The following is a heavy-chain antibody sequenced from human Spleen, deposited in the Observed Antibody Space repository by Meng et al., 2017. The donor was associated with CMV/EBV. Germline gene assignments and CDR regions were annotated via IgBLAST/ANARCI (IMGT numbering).Heavy chain of an antibody. CDR2: IYSVGTT. CDR3: ARIDYFDTRVKDY. D-gene: IGHD3-22*01. J-gene: IGHJ4*02. Sequence: GGSLRLSCAASGFTFSTYWMHWVRQAPGKGLEWVSVIYSVGTTHYVDSVKGRFTISRDNSKNTLFLQMNSLTAEDTAVYYCARIDYFDTRVKDYWGQGTLVTVSS. CDR1: GFTFSTYW. V-gene: IGHV3-66*02.